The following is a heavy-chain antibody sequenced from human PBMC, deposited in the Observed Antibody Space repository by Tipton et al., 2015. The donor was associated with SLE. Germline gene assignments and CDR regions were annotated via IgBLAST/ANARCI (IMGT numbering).Heavy chain of an antibody. Sequence: TLSLTCAVYGGSFSGYYWSWIRQPPGKGLEWIGEINHSGSTNYNPSLKSRVTISVDTSKNQFSRKLRSVTAADTAGYYCARGLFYVGGGYNWFDPWGQGTLVTVSS. CDR1: GGSFSGYY. D-gene: IGHD2/OR15-2a*01. V-gene: IGHV4-34*01. CDR2: INHSGST. CDR3: ARGLFYVGGGYNWFDP. J-gene: IGHJ5*02.